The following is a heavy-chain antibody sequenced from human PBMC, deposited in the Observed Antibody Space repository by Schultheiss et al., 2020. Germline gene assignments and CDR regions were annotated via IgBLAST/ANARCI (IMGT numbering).Heavy chain of an antibody. V-gene: IGHV4-39*07. J-gene: IGHJ6*02. Sequence: SQTLSLTCTVSGGSISSGDYYWSWIRQPPGKGLEWIGSIYYSGSTYYNPSLKSRVTISGDTSKNQFSLRLSSVTAADTAVCYCARDLPKWVRGHDYYYGMDVWGQGTTVTVSS. CDR1: GGSISSGDYY. CDR3: ARDLPKWVRGHDYYYGMDV. CDR2: IYYSGST. D-gene: IGHD3-10*01.